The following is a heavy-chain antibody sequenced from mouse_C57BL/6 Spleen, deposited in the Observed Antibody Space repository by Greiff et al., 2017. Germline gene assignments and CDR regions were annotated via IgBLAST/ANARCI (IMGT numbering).Heavy chain of an antibody. CDR3: VGHGSKWYAMDY. CDR2: IRSKSNNYAT. J-gene: IGHJ4*01. D-gene: IGHD2-5*01. V-gene: IGHV10-1*01. CDR1: GFSFNTYA. Sequence: EVQLVESGGGLVQPKGSLKLSCAASGFSFNTYAMNWVRQAPGKGLEWVARIRSKSNNYATYYADSVKDRFTISRDDSESMLYLQMNNLKTEDTAMYYCVGHGSKWYAMDYWGQGTSVTVSS.